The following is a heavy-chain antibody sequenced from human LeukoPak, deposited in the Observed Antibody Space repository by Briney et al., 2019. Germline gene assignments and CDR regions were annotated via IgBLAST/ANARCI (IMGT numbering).Heavy chain of an antibody. Sequence: PGGSLRLSCAASGFTFSSYEMNWVRQAPGKGLEGVSYISSSRITIYYADSGKGRFTTSRDNAKNSLYLQMNSLRAEDTAVYYCARAGGYSYGYDANWFDPWGQGTLVTVFS. J-gene: IGHJ5*02. CDR3: ARAGGYSYGYDANWFDP. D-gene: IGHD5-18*01. CDR1: GFTFSSYE. CDR2: ISSSRITI. V-gene: IGHV3-48*03.